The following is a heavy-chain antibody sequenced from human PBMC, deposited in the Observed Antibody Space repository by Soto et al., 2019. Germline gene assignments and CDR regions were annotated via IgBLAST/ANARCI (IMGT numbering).Heavy chain of an antibody. Sequence: KPSETLSLTCAVYGGSFSGYYWSWIRQPPGKGLEWVGEINHSGSTNYNPSLKSRVTISVDTSKNQLSLTLSALTTSDTAWYYCARNRYDISGYYSSSYYYGMDVWGQGTTVTVSS. D-gene: IGHD3-22*01. CDR1: GGSFSGYY. J-gene: IGHJ6*02. CDR2: INHSGST. CDR3: ARNRYDISGYYSSSYYYGMDV. V-gene: IGHV4-34*01.